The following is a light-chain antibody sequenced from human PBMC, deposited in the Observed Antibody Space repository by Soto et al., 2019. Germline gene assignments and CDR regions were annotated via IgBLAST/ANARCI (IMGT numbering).Light chain of an antibody. Sequence: DIHMTQSPSSLSASVGDRVTITCRASQSIGSYVNWYQQKSGQAPKLLIYAASSLRSGVPSRFSGTGSGTDFTLTITSLQPEDYASYHCQQSYSTPPTFSQGTKLEIK. V-gene: IGKV1-39*01. J-gene: IGKJ2*01. CDR2: AAS. CDR1: QSIGSY. CDR3: QQSYSTPPT.